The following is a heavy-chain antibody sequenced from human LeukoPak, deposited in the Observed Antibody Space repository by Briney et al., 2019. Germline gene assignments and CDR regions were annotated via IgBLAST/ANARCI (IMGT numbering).Heavy chain of an antibody. Sequence: ASVKVSCKASGYTFTSYGISWVRQAPGQGLEWMGWISAYNGNTNYAQKLQGRVTMTTDTSTSTAYMELRSLRSDDTAVCYCARDYDDFWSGYYKPDDAFDIWGQGTMVTVSS. CDR3: ARDYDDFWSGYYKPDDAFDI. V-gene: IGHV1-18*01. CDR2: ISAYNGNT. CDR1: GYTFTSYG. J-gene: IGHJ3*02. D-gene: IGHD3-3*01.